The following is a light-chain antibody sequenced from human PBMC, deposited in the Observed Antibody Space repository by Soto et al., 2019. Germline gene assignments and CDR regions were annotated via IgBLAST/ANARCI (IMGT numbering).Light chain of an antibody. CDR2: SND. V-gene: IGLV1-44*01. J-gene: IGLJ2*01. CDR1: SSNIGDNT. Sequence: QSVLTQPPSASGTPGQSVTISCSGSSSNIGDNTVNWYQQLPGTAAKLLIYSNDQRSSGVPDRFSGSKSGTSASLSISGLQSEDEADYYCAVWEDSLDGVVFGGGTKLTVL. CDR3: AVWEDSLDGVV.